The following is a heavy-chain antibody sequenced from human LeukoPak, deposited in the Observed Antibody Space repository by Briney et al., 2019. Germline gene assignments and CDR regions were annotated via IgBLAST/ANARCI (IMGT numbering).Heavy chain of an antibody. CDR2: INHSGST. Sequence: SETLSLTCAVYGGSFSGYYWSWIRQPPGKGLEWIGEINHSGSTNYNPSLKRRVTISVDTSKNQFSLKLSSVTAADTAVYYCASPGVYYYYYGMDVWGQGTTVTVSS. V-gene: IGHV4-34*01. CDR1: GGSFSGYY. J-gene: IGHJ6*02. D-gene: IGHD3-10*01. CDR3: ASPGVYYYYYGMDV.